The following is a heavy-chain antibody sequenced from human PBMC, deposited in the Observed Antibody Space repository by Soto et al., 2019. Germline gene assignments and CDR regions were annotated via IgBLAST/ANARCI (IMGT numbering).Heavy chain of an antibody. D-gene: IGHD6-19*01. CDR2: ISSSSSYI. CDR1: GFTFSSYS. CDR3: ARDYSGWYY. J-gene: IGHJ4*02. V-gene: IGHV3-21*01. Sequence: EVQLVESGGGLVKPGGSLRLSCAASGFTFSSYSMNWVRQAPGKGLEWVSSISSSSSYIYYADSVKGRFTISRDNAKNSLYRQMSSLGAEDTAVYYCARDYSGWYYWGQGTLVTVSS.